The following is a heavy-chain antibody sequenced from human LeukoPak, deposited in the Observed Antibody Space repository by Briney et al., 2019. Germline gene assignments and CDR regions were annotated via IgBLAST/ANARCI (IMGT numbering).Heavy chain of an antibody. D-gene: IGHD5-12*01. J-gene: IGHJ4*02. CDR3: AVRGYSGYDTSYFDY. CDR1: GFTFSSYW. CDR2: INSDGSST. Sequence: GGSLRLSCAASGFTFSSYWMHWVRQAPGKGLVWVSRINSDGSSTSYADSVKGRFTISRDNAKNTLYLQMNSLRGEDTAVYYCAVRGYSGYDTSYFDYWGQGTLVTVS. V-gene: IGHV3-74*01.